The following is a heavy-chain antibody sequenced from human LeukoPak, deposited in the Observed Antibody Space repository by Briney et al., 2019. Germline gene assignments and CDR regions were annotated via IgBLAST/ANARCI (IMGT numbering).Heavy chain of an antibody. J-gene: IGHJ4*02. CDR1: GGTFSSYA. Sequence: ASVKVSCKASGGTFSSYAISWVRQAPGQGLEWMGRIIPIFGTANYAQEFQGRVTITTDESTATDYMELSSLRSEDTAVYYCARDALIDYYDSSGPHDYWGQGTLVTVSS. V-gene: IGHV1-69*05. D-gene: IGHD3-22*01. CDR2: IIPIFGTA. CDR3: ARDALIDYYDSSGPHDY.